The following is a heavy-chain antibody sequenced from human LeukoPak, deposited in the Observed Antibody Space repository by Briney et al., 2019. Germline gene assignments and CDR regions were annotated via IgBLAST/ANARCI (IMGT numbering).Heavy chain of an antibody. CDR3: ARVSLVRGAPDYYFDY. CDR1: GGSTTATGYF. Sequence: SETLSLTCSVSGGSTTATGYFWGWVRQPPGKGLEWIGDIYYIGSTFYNPSLKSRVTLSLDTSKNQFSLKLSSVTAADTAVYYCARVSLVRGAPDYYFDYWGQGTLVTVSS. V-gene: IGHV4-39*07. D-gene: IGHD3-10*01. J-gene: IGHJ4*02. CDR2: IYYIGST.